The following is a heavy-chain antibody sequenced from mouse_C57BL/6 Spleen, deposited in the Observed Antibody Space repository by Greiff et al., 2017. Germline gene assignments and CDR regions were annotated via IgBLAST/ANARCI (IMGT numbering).Heavy chain of an antibody. Sequence: ESGPGLVKPSQSLSLTCSVTGYSITSGYYWNWIRQFPGNKLEWMGYISYDGSNNYNPSLKNRIPITRDTSKNQFFLKLNSVTTEDTATYYCARGGNYLDYWGQGTTLTVSS. CDR1: GYSITSGYY. CDR2: ISYDGSN. V-gene: IGHV3-6*01. J-gene: IGHJ2*01. CDR3: ARGGNYLDY.